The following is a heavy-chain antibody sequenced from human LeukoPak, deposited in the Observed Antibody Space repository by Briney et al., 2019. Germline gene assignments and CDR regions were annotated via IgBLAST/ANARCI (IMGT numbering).Heavy chain of an antibody. V-gene: IGHV4-4*07. CDR3: ARVPYCSSTSCPSDV. Sequence: KPSETPSLTCTVSGGSISSYYWSWIRQPAGKGLEWIGRIYTSGSTNYNPSLKSRVTMSVDTSKNQFSLKLSSVTAADTAVYYCARVPYCSSTSCPSDVWGKGTTVTVSS. D-gene: IGHD2-2*01. J-gene: IGHJ6*04. CDR1: GGSISSYY. CDR2: IYTSGST.